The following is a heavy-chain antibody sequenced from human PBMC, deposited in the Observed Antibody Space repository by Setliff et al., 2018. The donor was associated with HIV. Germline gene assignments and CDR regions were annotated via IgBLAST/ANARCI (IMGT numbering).Heavy chain of an antibody. CDR1: GGTFSSYA. CDR3: ARDRGGTYYYGSGSYNDY. CDR2: ISTYSDET. Sequence: ASVKVSCKASGGTFSSYAISWVRQAPGQGLEWMGWISTYSDETSYSQNLQGRVTMTTDTSTSTAYMELRSLRSDDTAVYYCARDRGGTYYYGSGSYNDYWGQGTLVTVSS. V-gene: IGHV1-18*01. D-gene: IGHD3-10*01. J-gene: IGHJ4*02.